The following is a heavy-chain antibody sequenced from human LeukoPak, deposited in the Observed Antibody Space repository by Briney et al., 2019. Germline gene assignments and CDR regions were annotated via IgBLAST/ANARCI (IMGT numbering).Heavy chain of an antibody. Sequence: GESLRLSCAASGFTFSSYGMHWVRQAPGKGLEWVAVIWYDGSHKYYADSVKGRFTISRDNSKNTLYLQMNSLRAEDTAVYYCARENSGSPSWYFDYWGQGTLVTVSS. CDR2: IWYDGSHK. CDR1: GFTFSSYG. J-gene: IGHJ4*02. V-gene: IGHV3-33*01. D-gene: IGHD1-26*01. CDR3: ARENSGSPSWYFDY.